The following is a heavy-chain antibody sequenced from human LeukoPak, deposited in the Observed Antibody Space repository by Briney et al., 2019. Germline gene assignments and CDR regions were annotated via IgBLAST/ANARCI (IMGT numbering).Heavy chain of an antibody. CDR2: ISSSGSTI. CDR1: GFTFSSYE. Sequence: PGGSLRLSCVASGFTFSSYEMNWVRQAPGKGLEWVSYISSSGSTIYYADSVKGRFTISRDNAKNSLYLQMNSLRDEDTALYYCVRVGGSWPTYYYYMDVWGKGTTVTVSS. D-gene: IGHD6-13*01. J-gene: IGHJ6*03. V-gene: IGHV3-48*03. CDR3: VRVGGSWPTYYYYMDV.